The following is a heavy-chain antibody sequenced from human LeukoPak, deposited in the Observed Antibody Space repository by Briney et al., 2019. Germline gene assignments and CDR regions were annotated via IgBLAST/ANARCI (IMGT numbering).Heavy chain of an antibody. CDR1: GFTFSNAW. V-gene: IGHV3-15*01. CDR2: IKSKTDGGTT. CDR3: TTGSRPVYYYYCMDV. J-gene: IGHJ6*02. Sequence: GGSLRLSCAASGFTFSNAWMSWVRQAPGKGLEWVGRIKSKTDGGTTDYAAPVKGRLTISRDDSKNTLYLQMNSLKTEDTAVYYCTTGSRPVYYYYCMDVWGQGTTVTVSS.